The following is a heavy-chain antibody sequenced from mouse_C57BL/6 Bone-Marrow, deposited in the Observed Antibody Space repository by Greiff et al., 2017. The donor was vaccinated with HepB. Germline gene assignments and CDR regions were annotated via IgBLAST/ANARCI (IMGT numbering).Heavy chain of an antibody. CDR1: GYTFTSYW. Sequence: QVHVKQPGAELVRPGTSVKLSCKASGYTFTSYWMHWVKQRPGQGLEWIGVIDPSDSYTNYNQKFKGKATLTVDTSSSTAYMQLSSLTSEDSAVYYCARRGDYDVYWYFDVWGTGTTVTVSS. CDR3: ARRGDYDVYWYFDV. V-gene: IGHV1-59*01. D-gene: IGHD2-4*01. J-gene: IGHJ1*03. CDR2: IDPSDSYT.